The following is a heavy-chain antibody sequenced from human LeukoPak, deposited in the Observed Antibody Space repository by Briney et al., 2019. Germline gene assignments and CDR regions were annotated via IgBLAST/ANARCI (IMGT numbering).Heavy chain of an antibody. CDR2: IYTSGST. J-gene: IGHJ3*02. D-gene: IGHD5-18*01. CDR1: GDSISSYY. V-gene: IGHV4-4*09. Sequence: SETLSLTCTVSGDSISSYYWSWIRQPPGKGLEWIVYIYTSGSTNYNPSLKSRVTISVDTSKNQFSLKLSSVTAADTAVYYCARHKIQLWPNDAFDIWGQGTMVTVSS. CDR3: ARHKIQLWPNDAFDI.